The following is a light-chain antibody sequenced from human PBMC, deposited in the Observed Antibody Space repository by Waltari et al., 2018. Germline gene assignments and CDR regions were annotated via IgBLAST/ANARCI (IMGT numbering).Light chain of an antibody. V-gene: IGLV2-23*02. CDR2: EVS. CDR3: CSYAGSWV. J-gene: IGLJ3*02. CDR1: SSDVGSYNL. Sequence: SALTQPASVPGPPGKSTPYPGTGPSSDVGSYNLVSWYQQHPGKAPKLMIYEVSKRPSGVSNRFSGSKSGNTASLTISGLQAEDEADYYCCSYAGSWVFGGGTKLTVL.